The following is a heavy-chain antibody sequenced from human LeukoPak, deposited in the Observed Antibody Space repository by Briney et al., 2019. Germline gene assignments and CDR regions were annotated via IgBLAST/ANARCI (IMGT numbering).Heavy chain of an antibody. CDR1: GDSVSGHY. D-gene: IGHD2-15*01. V-gene: IGHV4-4*09. J-gene: IGHJ4*02. CDR3: ARTARYFDS. CDR2: IQVNGDT. Sequence: PSETLSLTCTVSGDSVSGHYWSWIRQAPGKGLECIGYIQVNGDTNYNPPLKDRGTLSLDTSKNQFSLRLRSVTAADTAVYYCARTARYFDSWGPGTLVTVSS.